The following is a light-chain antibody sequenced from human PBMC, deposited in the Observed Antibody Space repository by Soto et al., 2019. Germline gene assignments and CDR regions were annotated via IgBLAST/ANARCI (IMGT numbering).Light chain of an antibody. CDR2: DVS. J-gene: IGLJ2*01. V-gene: IGLV2-14*03. CDR3: SSHASGSTLI. Sequence: QSVLTQPASVSGSPGQSITISCTGTSSDVGAYNHVSWYQQHPGKAPKVIIYDVSNRPSGVSNRFSGSRSGNTASLTISGLQAEDEGDYYCSSHASGSTLIFGGGTKVTVL. CDR1: SSDVGAYNH.